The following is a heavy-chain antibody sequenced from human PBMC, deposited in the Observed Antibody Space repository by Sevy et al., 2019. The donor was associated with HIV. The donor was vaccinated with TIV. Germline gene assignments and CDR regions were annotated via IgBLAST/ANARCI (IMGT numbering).Heavy chain of an antibody. CDR1: GFNFDDYA. CDR3: VKDPRKYTGSYGDYFDH. V-gene: IGHV3-43D*03. D-gene: IGHD1-26*01. Sequence: GGSLRLSCEASGFNFDDYAMHWVRQPPGKGLDWVSVISWDGSSTYYADTVEGRFTISRDNSKNSLYVEMNSLRVEDTAFYYCVKDPRKYTGSYGDYFDHWGQGTLVTVSS. J-gene: IGHJ1*01. CDR2: ISWDGSST.